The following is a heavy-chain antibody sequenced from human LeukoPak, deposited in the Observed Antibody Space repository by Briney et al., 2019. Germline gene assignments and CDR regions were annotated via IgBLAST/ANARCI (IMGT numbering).Heavy chain of an antibody. V-gene: IGHV3-9*01. Sequence: GGSLRLSCAASGFTFDRYAMHWVRQAPGKGLEWVSGISWNSGSIGYADSVKGRFTISRDNAKYSLYLQMNSLRAEDTALYYCAKSQTYKYGSESYYPSDYWGQGTLVTVSS. CDR3: AKSQTYKYGSESYYPSDY. CDR2: ISWNSGSI. D-gene: IGHD3-10*01. CDR1: GFTFDRYA. J-gene: IGHJ4*02.